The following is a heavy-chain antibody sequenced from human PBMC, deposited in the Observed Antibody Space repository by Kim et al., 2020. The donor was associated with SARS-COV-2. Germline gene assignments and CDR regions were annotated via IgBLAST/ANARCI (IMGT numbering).Heavy chain of an antibody. CDR1: GGNFVRYE. CDR2: INPLSGTI. CDR3: ARDNDDSVVVYALHI. V-gene: IGHV1-69*13. Sequence: SVKVSCKASGGNFVRYEFTWVRQAPGQGLEWMGGINPLSGTINYAQKFQGRLTITADESTNTVYMELSRLKSDDTAVYYCARDNDDSVVVYALHIWGPGTLVIVSS. D-gene: IGHD2-8*02. J-gene: IGHJ2*01.